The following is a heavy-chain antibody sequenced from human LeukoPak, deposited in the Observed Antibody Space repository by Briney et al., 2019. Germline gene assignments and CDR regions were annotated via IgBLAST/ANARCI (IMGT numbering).Heavy chain of an antibody. CDR3: ATTWGLRYFDSLYFQH. V-gene: IGHV1-24*01. J-gene: IGHJ1*01. CDR2: FDPEDGEA. Sequence: ASVKVSCKVSGYALTELSMHWVRQAPGKGLEWMGGFDPEDGEAIYAQKFQGRVTMTEDTSTDTAYMERSSLRSEDTAVHYCATTWGLRYFDSLYFQHWGQGTLVTVSP. D-gene: IGHD3-9*01. CDR1: GYALTELS.